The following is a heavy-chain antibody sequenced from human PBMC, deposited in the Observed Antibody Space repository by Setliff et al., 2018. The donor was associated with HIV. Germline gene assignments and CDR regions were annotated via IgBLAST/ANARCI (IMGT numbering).Heavy chain of an antibody. Sequence: GGSLRLSCVASGFTFSSYGMHWVRQAPGKGLEWVAVIRYDGNKIDYGDSVKGRFTISRDNSKNTLYLQMSSLRVDDTAVYYCATANRMVVVGVSTPGWTLWGQGALVTVSS. CDR1: GFTFSSYG. CDR3: ATANRMVVVGVSTPGWTL. D-gene: IGHD2-21*01. J-gene: IGHJ4*02. V-gene: IGHV3-33*01. CDR2: IRYDGNKI.